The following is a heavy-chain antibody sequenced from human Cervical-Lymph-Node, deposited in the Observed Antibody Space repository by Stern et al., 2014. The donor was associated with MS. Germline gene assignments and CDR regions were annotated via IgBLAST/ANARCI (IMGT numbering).Heavy chain of an antibody. Sequence: VQLEESGGGVVQPGRSLRLSCAGSGFTFSTYGMHWVRQAPGKGLELVALISHDGSKKYYVDSVKGRFTISRDNSKNTMYVHMNSLRDEDTAVYYCAKDRGSGWSLDYWGQGTLVIVSS. CDR3: AKDRGSGWSLDY. V-gene: IGHV3-30*18. CDR1: GFTFSTYG. D-gene: IGHD6-19*01. J-gene: IGHJ4*02. CDR2: ISHDGSKK.